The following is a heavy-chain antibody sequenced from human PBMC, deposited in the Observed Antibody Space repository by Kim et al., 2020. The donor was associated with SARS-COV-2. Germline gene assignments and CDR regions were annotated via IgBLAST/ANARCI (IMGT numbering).Heavy chain of an antibody. CDR2: IYYSGST. D-gene: IGHD1-26*01. J-gene: IGHJ4*02. CDR1: GGSISSSSYY. Sequence: SETLSLTCTVSGGSISSSSYYWGWIRQPPGKGLEWIGSIYYSGSTYYNPSLKSRVTISVDTSKNQFSLKLSSVTAADTAVYYCARRRVVGATTPVFDYWGQGTLVTVSS. V-gene: IGHV4-39*01. CDR3: ARRRVVGATTPVFDY.